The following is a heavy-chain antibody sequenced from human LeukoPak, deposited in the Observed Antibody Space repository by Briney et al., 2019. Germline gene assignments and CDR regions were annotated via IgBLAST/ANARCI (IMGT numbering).Heavy chain of an antibody. V-gene: IGHV3-53*01. D-gene: IGHD6-19*01. CDR1: GFTVINNY. J-gene: IGHJ5*02. CDR2: IYSGGST. CDR3: AIGDTTGWLFDP. Sequence: PGGSLRLSCAASGFTVINNYMNRVRQAPGKGLEWVSLIYSGGSTYYADSVKGRFTISRDNSKNTLYLQMNSLRVEDTALYFCAIGDTTGWLFDPWGLGTLVAVSS.